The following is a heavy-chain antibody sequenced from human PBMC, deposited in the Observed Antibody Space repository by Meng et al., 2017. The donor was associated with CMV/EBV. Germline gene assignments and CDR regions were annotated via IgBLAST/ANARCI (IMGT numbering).Heavy chain of an antibody. CDR2: IYSGGST. CDR3: ARGGTAIPAY. Sequence: EVQLVESGGGLIQPAGSLRLSCAASGFSVSSNYMGSVRQAPGKGLEWVSVIYSGGSTYYADSVKGRFTLSRDNSKNTLYLQMNSLRADDTAVYYCARGGTAIPAYWGQGTLVTVSS. J-gene: IGHJ4*02. D-gene: IGHD5-18*01. V-gene: IGHV3-53*01. CDR1: GFSVSSNY.